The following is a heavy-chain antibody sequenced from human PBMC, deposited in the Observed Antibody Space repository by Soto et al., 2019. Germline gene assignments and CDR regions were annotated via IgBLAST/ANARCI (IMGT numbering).Heavy chain of an antibody. CDR1: GGTFSSYA. CDR3: ARGGFVVVPAAINYYYGMDV. V-gene: IGHV1-69*06. Sequence: GASVKVSCKASGGTFSSYAISWVRQAPGQGLEWMGGIIPIFGTANYAQKFQGRVTITADKSTSTAYMELSSLRSEDTAVYYRARGGFVVVPAAINYYYGMDVWGQGTTVTVSS. D-gene: IGHD2-2*02. CDR2: IIPIFGTA. J-gene: IGHJ6*02.